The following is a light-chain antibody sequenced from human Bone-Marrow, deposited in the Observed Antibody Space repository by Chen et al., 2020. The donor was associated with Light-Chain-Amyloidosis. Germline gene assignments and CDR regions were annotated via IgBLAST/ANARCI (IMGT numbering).Light chain of an antibody. J-gene: IGKJ3*01. Sequence: DIQMTQSPSSVSASIGDRVTITCRASQGIAGWLAWYQQKPGKAPKLLIYAASSLQSGVPSRFSGSASGADFTLTISGLLPEDFATYYCQQAYSFPVTFGPGTKVEIK. V-gene: IGKV1-12*01. CDR2: AAS. CDR1: QGIAGW. CDR3: QQAYSFPVT.